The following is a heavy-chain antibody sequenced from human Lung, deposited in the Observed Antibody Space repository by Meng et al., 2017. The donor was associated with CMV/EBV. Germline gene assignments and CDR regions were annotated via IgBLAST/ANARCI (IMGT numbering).Heavy chain of an antibody. CDR2: IDWDDDK. CDR1: GFSLSTSRVR. Sequence: SGXXLVXPTQTLTLTCTFSGFSLSTSRVRVSWIRQPPGKALEWLARIDWDDDKFYSTSLKTRLTISKDTSKNQVVLTMTNMDPVDTATYYCARMGYGYNYFEYWXQGNXVNGAS. V-gene: IGHV2-70D*14. J-gene: IGHJ4*02. CDR3: ARMGYGYNYFEY. D-gene: IGHD5-24*01.